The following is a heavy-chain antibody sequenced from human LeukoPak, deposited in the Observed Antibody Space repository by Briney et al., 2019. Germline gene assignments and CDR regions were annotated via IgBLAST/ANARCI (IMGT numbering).Heavy chain of an antibody. Sequence: SETLSLTCTVSGGSIISSAYYWSWIRQPPGKGLEWIGYIYYSGSTYYNPSLKSRVTISVDTSKNQFSLKLGSVTAADTAVYYCARDVGRYGWFDPWGQGTLVTVSS. CDR2: IYYSGST. V-gene: IGHV4-30-4*08. J-gene: IGHJ5*02. CDR1: GGSIISSAYY. D-gene: IGHD4-17*01. CDR3: ARDVGRYGWFDP.